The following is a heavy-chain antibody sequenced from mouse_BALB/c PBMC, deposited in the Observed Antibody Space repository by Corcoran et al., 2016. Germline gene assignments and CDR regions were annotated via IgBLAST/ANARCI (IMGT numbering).Heavy chain of an antibody. Sequence: EVQLQQSGPELVKPGASVKMSCKASGYTFTSYVMHWVKQKPGQGLEWIGYINPYNDGTKYNEKFKGKATLTSDKSSSTAYMELSSLTSEDSAVDYCATPLYYYGYWYFDVWGAGTTVTVSS. CDR1: GYTFTSYV. D-gene: IGHD1-1*01. CDR3: ATPLYYYGYWYFDV. CDR2: INPYNDGT. V-gene: IGHV1S136*01. J-gene: IGHJ1*01.